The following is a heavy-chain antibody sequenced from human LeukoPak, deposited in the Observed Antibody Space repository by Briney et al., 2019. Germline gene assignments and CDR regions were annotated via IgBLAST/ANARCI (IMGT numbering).Heavy chain of an antibody. D-gene: IGHD1-26*01. CDR1: GGSISSSNYY. V-gene: IGHV4-39*02. Sequence: SETLSLTCTVSGGSISSSNYYWGWIRQPPRKGLEWIGSIYYSGNSYYNPSLNSRVSISVDSSKNQFSLKLSSVTAADTAVYYCAREVGATRVFDYWGQGTLVTVSS. CDR3: AREVGATRVFDY. J-gene: IGHJ4*02. CDR2: IYYSGNS.